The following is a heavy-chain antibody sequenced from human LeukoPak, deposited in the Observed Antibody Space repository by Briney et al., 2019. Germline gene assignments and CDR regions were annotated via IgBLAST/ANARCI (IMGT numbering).Heavy chain of an antibody. D-gene: IGHD3-10*01. J-gene: IGHJ4*02. CDR1: GFTFDDYA. CDR3: AKGASPMVRGVIDY. V-gene: IGHV3-9*01. Sequence: PGRSLRLSCAASGFTFDDYAMHWVRQAPGKGLEWVSGISWNSGSIGYADSVKGRFTISRDNVKNSLYLQMNSLRAEDTALYYCAKGASPMVRGVIDYWGQGTLVTVSS. CDR2: ISWNSGSI.